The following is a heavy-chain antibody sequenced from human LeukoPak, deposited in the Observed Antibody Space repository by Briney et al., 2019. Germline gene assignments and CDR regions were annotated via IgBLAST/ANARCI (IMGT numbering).Heavy chain of an antibody. Sequence: SVKVPCKASGFTFTSSAVQWVRQARGQRLEWIGWIVVGSGNTNYAQKFQERVTITRDMSTSTAYMELSSLRSEDTAVYYCAADGGSYTALNWFDPWGQGTLVTVSS. CDR3: AADGGSYTALNWFDP. D-gene: IGHD2-15*01. J-gene: IGHJ5*02. CDR2: IVVGSGNT. CDR1: GFTFTSSA. V-gene: IGHV1-58*01.